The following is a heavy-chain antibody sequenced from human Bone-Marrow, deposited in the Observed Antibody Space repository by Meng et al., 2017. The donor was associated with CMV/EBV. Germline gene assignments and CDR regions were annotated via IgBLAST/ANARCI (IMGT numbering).Heavy chain of an antibody. CDR2: ISSSGSTI. D-gene: IGHD5-18*01. Sequence: GESLKISCAASGFTFSSYEMNWVRQAPGKGLEWVSYISSSGSTIYYADSVKGRFTISRDNAKNSLYLQMNSLRAEDTAVYYCAREGGFSYGYYYYYGMDVWGQGTTVTVSS. CDR1: GFTFSSYE. CDR3: AREGGFSYGYYYYYGMDV. V-gene: IGHV3-48*03. J-gene: IGHJ6*02.